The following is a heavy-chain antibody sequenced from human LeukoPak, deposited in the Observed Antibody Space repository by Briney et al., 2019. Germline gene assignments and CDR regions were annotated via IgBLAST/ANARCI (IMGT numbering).Heavy chain of an antibody. CDR1: GFTFSSYA. CDR2: ISYDGSNK. Sequence: GGSLRLSCAASGFTFSSYAMHWVRQAPGKGLEWVAVISYDGSNKYYADSVKGRFTISRDNSKNTLYLQMNSLRAEDTAVYYCARDDGDGDFDYWGQGTLVTVSS. D-gene: IGHD3-10*01. J-gene: IGHJ4*02. CDR3: ARDDGDGDFDY. V-gene: IGHV3-30*14.